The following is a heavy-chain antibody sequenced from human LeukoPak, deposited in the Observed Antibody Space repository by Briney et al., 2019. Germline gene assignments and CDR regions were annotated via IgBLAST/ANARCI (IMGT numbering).Heavy chain of an antibody. D-gene: IGHD6-13*01. V-gene: IGHV4-31*03. CDR1: GGSISSGGYY. J-gene: IGHJ5*02. CDR3: AREQQQLVQENWFDP. Sequence: SETLSLTCTVSGGSISSGGYYWSWIRQHPGKGLEWIGYIYYSGSTYYNPSLKSRVTISVDTSKNQFSLKLSSVTAADTAVYYCAREQQQLVQENWFDPWGQGTLVTVSS. CDR2: IYYSGST.